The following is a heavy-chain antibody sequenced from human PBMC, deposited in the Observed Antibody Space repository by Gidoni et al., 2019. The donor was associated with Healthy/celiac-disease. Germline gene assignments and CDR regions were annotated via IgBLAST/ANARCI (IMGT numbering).Heavy chain of an antibody. CDR1: GITFSSYA. Sequence: EVQLVVSGGGLVQFGGSLRLPCAPHGITFSSYAMSWVRQAPGKGLEWVSAISGSGGSTYYADSVKGRFTISRDNSKSTLYLKMNSLRAEDTAVYYCANLDYGDYGGGQGTLVTVSS. J-gene: IGHJ4*02. V-gene: IGHV3-23*04. CDR3: ANLDYGDYG. CDR2: ISGSGGST. D-gene: IGHD4-17*01.